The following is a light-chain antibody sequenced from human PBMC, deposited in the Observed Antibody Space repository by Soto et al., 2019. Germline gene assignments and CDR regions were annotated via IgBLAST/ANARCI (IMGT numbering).Light chain of an antibody. Sequence: EIVLTPSPATLSLSPGDGATLSCRASQSGSSYLAWYPQKPGQAARLIIYDAYTRATGVGARFPGSVYATDFSLNITRLEPEELAVYFCQQRGKWRSTFGPGTKVDIK. CDR1: QSGSSY. J-gene: IGKJ2*02. CDR3: QQRGKWRST. CDR2: DAY. V-gene: IGKV3-11*01.